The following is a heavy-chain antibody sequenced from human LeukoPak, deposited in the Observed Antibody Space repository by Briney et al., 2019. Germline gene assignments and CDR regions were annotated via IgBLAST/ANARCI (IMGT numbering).Heavy chain of an antibody. CDR2: ISWNSGSL. Sequence: PGRSLRLSCAASGFTFDDYAMHWVRQAPGKGLEWVSGISWNSGSLGYADSVKGRFTISRDNAKNSLYLQMYSLRPEDTAVYYCAKDRTGYYPSSSFDYWGQGTLVTVSS. V-gene: IGHV3-9*01. J-gene: IGHJ4*02. D-gene: IGHD3-22*01. CDR1: GFTFDDYA. CDR3: AKDRTGYYPSSSFDY.